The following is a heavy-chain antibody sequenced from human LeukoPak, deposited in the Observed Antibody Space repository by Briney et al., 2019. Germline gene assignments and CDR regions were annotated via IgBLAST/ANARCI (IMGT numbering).Heavy chain of an antibody. CDR2: ISSSSSYI. Sequence: GGSLRLSCAASGFTFSSYSMNWVRQAPGKGLEWVSSISSSSSYIYYADSVKGRFTISRDNAKNSLYLQMNSLRAEDAAVYYCARDDFYYYYGMDVWGQGTTVTVSS. D-gene: IGHD2-21*02. J-gene: IGHJ6*02. CDR1: GFTFSSYS. CDR3: ARDDFYYYYGMDV. V-gene: IGHV3-21*01.